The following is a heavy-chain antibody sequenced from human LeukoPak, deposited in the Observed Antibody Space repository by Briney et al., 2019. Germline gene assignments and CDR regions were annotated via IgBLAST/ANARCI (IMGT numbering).Heavy chain of an antibody. Sequence: GGSLSLSCAASGFTFSSYAMHWVRQAPAKGLEYVSAITSNGYKTYYGNSVKGRFTISRDNPKHTLYLQMGSLRIEDMAVYYCARGAATTLFDYWGQETLVTVSS. CDR1: GFTFSSYA. CDR3: ARGAATTLFDY. CDR2: ITSNGYKT. V-gene: IGHV3-64*01. D-gene: IGHD6-13*01. J-gene: IGHJ4*02.